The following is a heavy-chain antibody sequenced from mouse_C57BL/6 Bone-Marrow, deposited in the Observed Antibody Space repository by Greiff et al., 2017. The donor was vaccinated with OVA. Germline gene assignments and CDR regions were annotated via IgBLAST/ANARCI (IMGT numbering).Heavy chain of an antibody. D-gene: IGHD2-5*01. Sequence: EVMLVESGGGLVKPGGSLKLSCAASGFTFSDSGMHWVRQAPEKGLEFVAYISSGSSTIYYADTVTGRFTISRANAKNTLFLQMTSLRSEDTAMYYCARGGVTSYYYAMDYWGQGTSVTVSS. J-gene: IGHJ4*01. CDR1: GFTFSDSG. CDR2: ISSGSSTI. CDR3: ARGGVTSYYYAMDY. V-gene: IGHV5-17*01.